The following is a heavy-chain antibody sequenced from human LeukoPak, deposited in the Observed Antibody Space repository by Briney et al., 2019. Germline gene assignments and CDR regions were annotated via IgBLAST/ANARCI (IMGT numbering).Heavy chain of an antibody. Sequence: PSETLSLTCTVSGGSISSSSYYWGWIRQPPGKGLEWIGSIYYSGSTYYNPSLKSRVTISVDTSKNQFSLKLSSVTAADTAVYYCARVRYFDWHYPLQNWFDPWGQGTLVTVSS. CDR3: ARVRYFDWHYPLQNWFDP. V-gene: IGHV4-39*01. CDR1: GGSISSSSYY. D-gene: IGHD3-9*01. J-gene: IGHJ5*02. CDR2: IYYSGST.